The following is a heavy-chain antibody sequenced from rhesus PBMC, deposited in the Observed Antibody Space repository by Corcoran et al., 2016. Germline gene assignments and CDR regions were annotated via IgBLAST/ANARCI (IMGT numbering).Heavy chain of an antibody. V-gene: IGHV4S11*01. J-gene: IGHJ4*01. D-gene: IGHD4-29*01. CDR1: GGSISSTF. CDR2: ISDIGTST. Sequence: QVQLQESGPGLVKPLETLSLTCAVYGGSISSTFWTWIRQSPGKGPEWIGYISDIGTSTNYNPTVKRRVTLSVDTSRNQFSLKLDSVTTADTAVYYCTKEDGTTSFDSWVQGVLVTVSS. CDR3: TKEDGTTSFDS.